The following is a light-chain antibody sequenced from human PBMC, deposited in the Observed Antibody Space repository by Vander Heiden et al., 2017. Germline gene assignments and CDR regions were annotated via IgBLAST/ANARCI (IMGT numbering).Light chain of an antibody. V-gene: IGLV3-27*01. CDR2: KDT. J-gene: IGLJ2*01. Sequence: SYELTQPSSVSVSPGQTARITCSGDVLAKKFARWFQQKPGQAPVLVIYKDTERPSGIPERFSGSTSGTTVTLTISGAQVEDEAYYYCYSATDKDVVFGGGTKLTVL. CDR1: VLAKKF. CDR3: YSATDKDVV.